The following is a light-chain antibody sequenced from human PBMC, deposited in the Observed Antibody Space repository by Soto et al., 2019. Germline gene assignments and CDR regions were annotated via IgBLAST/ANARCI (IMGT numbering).Light chain of an antibody. CDR1: QGFGSA. V-gene: IGKV1D-13*01. CDR2: DDS. CDR3: QQFRNYPLT. J-gene: IGKJ4*01. Sequence: IQMTQSPVSLSASVGDRVTITCRASQGFGSALAWYQQKPGKPHKXLIYDDSNLESGVPSRFSGSESGTDLTITISSLQPEDCETYDGQQFRNYPLTFGGGTKVDIK.